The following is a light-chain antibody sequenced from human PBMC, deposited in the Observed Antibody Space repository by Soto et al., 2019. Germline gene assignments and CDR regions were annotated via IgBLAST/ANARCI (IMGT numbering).Light chain of an antibody. CDR3: QQYYSTPLT. CDR1: QSVLYSSNNKNY. J-gene: IGKJ4*01. CDR2: WAS. V-gene: IGKV4-1*01. Sequence: DIVTTQSPDSLAVSLGERATINCKSSQSVLYSSNNKNYLAWYQQKTGQPPKLLIYWASTRESGVPDRFSGSGSGTDFTLTISSLQAEDVAVYYYQQYYSTPLTFGGGTKVEIK.